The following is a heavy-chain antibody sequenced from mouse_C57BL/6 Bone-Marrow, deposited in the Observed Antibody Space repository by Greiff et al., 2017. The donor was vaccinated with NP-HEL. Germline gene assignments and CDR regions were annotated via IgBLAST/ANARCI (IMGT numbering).Heavy chain of an antibody. CDR3: ARKAMVTAYFDV. D-gene: IGHD2-2*01. Sequence: EVQGVESGPGMVKPSQSLSLTCTVTGYSITSGYDWHWIRHFPGNKLEWMGYISYSGSTNYNPSLKSRISITHDTSKNHFFLKLNSVTTEDTATYYCARKAMVTAYFDVWGTGTTVTVSS. CDR2: ISYSGST. V-gene: IGHV3-1*01. J-gene: IGHJ1*03. CDR1: GYSITSGYD.